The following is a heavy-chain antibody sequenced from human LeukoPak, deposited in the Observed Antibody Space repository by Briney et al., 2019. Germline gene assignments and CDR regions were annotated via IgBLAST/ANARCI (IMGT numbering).Heavy chain of an antibody. D-gene: IGHD6-19*01. CDR1: GFTFSSYN. CDR2: ISTSSSYI. J-gene: IGHJ4*02. V-gene: IGHV3-21*01. CDR3: ATLISGWSLY. Sequence: PGGSLRLSCAASGFTFSSYNMKWVRQAPGKGLEWVSSISTSSSYIYYADSVKGRFTISRDNAKNSLYLQMNSLRAEDTAVYYCATLISGWSLYWGQGTLVTVSS.